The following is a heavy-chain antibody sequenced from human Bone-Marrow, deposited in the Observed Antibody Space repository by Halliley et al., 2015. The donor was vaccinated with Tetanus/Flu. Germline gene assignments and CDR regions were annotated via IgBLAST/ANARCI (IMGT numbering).Heavy chain of an antibody. D-gene: IGHD3-3*01. J-gene: IGHJ6*02. V-gene: IGHV3-21*01. CDR3: ASEFGQTADNFWTGGQQDFYYYGMDV. Sequence: YNANSVKGRFTISRDNAKNSLYLQMDSLRAEDTAVYYCASEFGQTADNFWTGGQQDFYYYGMDVWGQGTTVTVSS.